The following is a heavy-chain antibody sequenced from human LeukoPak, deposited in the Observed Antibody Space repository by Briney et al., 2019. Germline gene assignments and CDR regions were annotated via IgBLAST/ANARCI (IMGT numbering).Heavy chain of an antibody. CDR1: GYTFSTYD. CDR2: ISGNNGKT. D-gene: IGHD3-10*01. J-gene: IGHJ3*02. CDR3: ARRWGSGIRGAFDI. V-gene: IGHV1-18*01. Sequence: ASVKVSCKASGYTFSTYDISWVRQAPGQGLEWMGWISGNNGKTNYAKKFQVRVTMTTDTSTSTTYVELRSLRSDDTAIYYCARRWGSGIRGAFDIWGQGTMVTVSS.